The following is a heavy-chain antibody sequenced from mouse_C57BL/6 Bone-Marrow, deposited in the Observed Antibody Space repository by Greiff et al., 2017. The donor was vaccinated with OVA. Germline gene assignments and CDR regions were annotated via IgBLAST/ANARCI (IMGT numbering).Heavy chain of an antibody. Sequence: EVNLVESGTVLARPGASVKMSCKTSGYTFTSYWMHWVKQRPGQGLEWIGAIYPGNSDTSYNQKFKGKAKLTAVTSASTAYMELSSLTNEDSAVYCCTRLRLRLWYFDVWGTGTTVTVSS. CDR2: IYPGNSDT. CDR1: GYTFTSYW. J-gene: IGHJ1*03. V-gene: IGHV1-5*01. CDR3: TRLRLRLWYFDV. D-gene: IGHD2-4*01.